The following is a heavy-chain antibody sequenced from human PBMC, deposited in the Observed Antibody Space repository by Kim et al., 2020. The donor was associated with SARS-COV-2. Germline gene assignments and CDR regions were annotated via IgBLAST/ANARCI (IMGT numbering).Heavy chain of an antibody. Sequence: GGSLRLSCAASGFTVSSYEMDWVRQAPGKGLEWISNIQAGVTTTLYADSLKGRFTISRDNAKNSLYLQMNHLRAEDTAIYYCARENSLLGPSGYDAFDIWGRGTMVTVSS. J-gene: IGHJ3*02. V-gene: IGHV3-48*03. D-gene: IGHD5-12*01. CDR1: GFTVSSYE. CDR3: ARENSLLGPSGYDAFDI. CDR2: IQAGVTTT.